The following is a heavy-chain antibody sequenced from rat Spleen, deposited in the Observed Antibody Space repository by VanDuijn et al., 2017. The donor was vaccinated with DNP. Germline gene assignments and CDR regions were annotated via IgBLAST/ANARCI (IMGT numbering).Heavy chain of an antibody. CDR3: TKHGYGSYGWFAY. V-gene: IGHV5-7*01. Sequence: EVQLVESGGGLVQPGRSLKLSCAASGFTFSDYNMAWVRQAPKKGLEWVATISYDGSSTYYRDSVKGRFTISRDNAKSYLYLTMDSLRSEDTATYYCTKHGYGSYGWFAYWGKGTLVTVSS. CDR2: ISYDGSST. D-gene: IGHD1-3*01. CDR1: GFTFSDYN. J-gene: IGHJ3*01.